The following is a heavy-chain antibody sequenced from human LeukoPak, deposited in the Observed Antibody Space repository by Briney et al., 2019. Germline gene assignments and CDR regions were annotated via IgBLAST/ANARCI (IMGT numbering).Heavy chain of an antibody. CDR1: GFTFSSYA. Sequence: PGGSLRLSCAASGFTFSSYAMSWVRQAPGKGLEWVSAISGSGGSTYYADSVKGRFTISRGNSKNTLYLQMNSLRAEDTAAYYCARELLLAYCGGDCYSPFDYWGQGTLVTVSS. V-gene: IGHV3-23*01. CDR2: ISGSGGST. CDR3: ARELLLAYCGGDCYSPFDY. D-gene: IGHD2-21*02. J-gene: IGHJ4*02.